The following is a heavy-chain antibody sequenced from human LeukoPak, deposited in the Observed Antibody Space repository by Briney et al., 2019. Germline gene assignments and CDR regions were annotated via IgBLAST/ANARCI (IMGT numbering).Heavy chain of an antibody. V-gene: IGHV3-11*01. Sequence: GGSLRLSCAASGFTFSDYYMSWIRQAPGKGLEWVSYISSSGSTIYYADSVKGRFTISRDNAKNSLYLQMNSLRAEDTAVYYCGRVHIDYYYYYMDVWGKETTVTVSS. CDR3: GRVHIDYYYYYMDV. CDR1: GFTFSDYY. J-gene: IGHJ6*03. CDR2: ISSSGSTI.